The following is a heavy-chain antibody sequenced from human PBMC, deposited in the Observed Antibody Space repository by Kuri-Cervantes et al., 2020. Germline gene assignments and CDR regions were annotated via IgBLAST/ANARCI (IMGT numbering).Heavy chain of an antibody. CDR2: MSFDETKK. Sequence: GGSLRLSCAASGFTFRLYAMHWVRQAPGKGLEWVAVMSFDETKKYYADSVKGRFTISRDNAKNSLYLQMNSLRADDTAVYYCAREQVAGNPNDAFDIWGQGTMVTVSS. D-gene: IGHD6-19*01. V-gene: IGHV3-30*04. CDR1: GFTFRLYA. J-gene: IGHJ3*02. CDR3: AREQVAGNPNDAFDI.